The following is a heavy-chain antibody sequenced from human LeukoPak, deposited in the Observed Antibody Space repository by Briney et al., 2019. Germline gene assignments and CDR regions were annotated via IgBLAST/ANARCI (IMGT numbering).Heavy chain of an antibody. CDR3: ASSGWYICFDP. CDR2: IYYSGST. J-gene: IGHJ5*02. V-gene: IGHV4-59*01. Sequence: SETLSLTCTVSGGSISSYYWSWIRQPPGKGLEWIGYIYYSGSTNYNPSLKSRVTISVDTSKNQFSLKLSSVTAADTAVYYCASSGWYICFDPWGQGTLVTVSS. CDR1: GGSISSYY. D-gene: IGHD6-19*01.